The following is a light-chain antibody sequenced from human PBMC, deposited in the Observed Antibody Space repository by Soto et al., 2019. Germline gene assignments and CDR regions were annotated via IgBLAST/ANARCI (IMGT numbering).Light chain of an antibody. J-gene: IGKJ4*01. V-gene: IGKV3-11*01. CDR1: QSVDTY. CDR3: QHRSNWPT. Sequence: EIVLTQSPATLSFSPGETATLSFRASQSVDTYLAWYQQRPGQPPRLLIYDTSNRATGIPARFSGGGSGTDFTLTISNLEPEDFAVYYCQHRSNWPTFGGGTKVDIK. CDR2: DTS.